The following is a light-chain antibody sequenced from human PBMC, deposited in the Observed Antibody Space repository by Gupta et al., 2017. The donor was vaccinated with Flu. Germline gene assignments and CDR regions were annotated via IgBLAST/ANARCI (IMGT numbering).Light chain of an antibody. Sequence: DIQMTQSPSSVSASVGDRVTITCRASQDISRALAWYQQKPGKAPKVLIYVASRVQTGVPSRFSGSGSGTEFTLTISGRQPEDFATYYCQHRDNVPITFGQGTRLEIK. J-gene: IGKJ5*01. CDR1: QDISRA. V-gene: IGKV1-12*01. CDR3: QHRDNVPIT. CDR2: VAS.